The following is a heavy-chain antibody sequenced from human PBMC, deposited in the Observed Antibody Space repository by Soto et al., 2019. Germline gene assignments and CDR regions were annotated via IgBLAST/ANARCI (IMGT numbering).Heavy chain of an antibody. J-gene: IGHJ4*02. CDR2: ITPTLNIA. CDR1: GGTFSSYT. CDR3: ARGYYSGSNPSSFDY. D-gene: IGHD1-26*01. Sequence: QLQLVQSGAEVREPGSSVKVSCKASGGTFSSYTVIWVRQAPGQGLEWMGGITPTLNIAKYAEKFQGRVTITADESTSPVNMQLSSLRSEDTAVYFCARGYYSGSNPSSFDYWGQGTLVAVSS. V-gene: IGHV1-69*01.